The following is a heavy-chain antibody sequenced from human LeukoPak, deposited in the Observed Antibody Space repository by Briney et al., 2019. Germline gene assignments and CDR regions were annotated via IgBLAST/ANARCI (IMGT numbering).Heavy chain of an antibody. D-gene: IGHD1-1*01. Sequence: PSETLSLTCTVSGGSISSYYWNWLRQSPGKGLEWIGYIYYSGSTNYNPSLKSRVTISVDMSKNQFSLKLNSVTAADTAVYYCARGSQRHPNNWFDPWGQGTLVTVSS. CDR2: IYYSGST. CDR3: ARGSQRHPNNWFDP. CDR1: GGSISSYY. V-gene: IGHV4-59*01. J-gene: IGHJ5*02.